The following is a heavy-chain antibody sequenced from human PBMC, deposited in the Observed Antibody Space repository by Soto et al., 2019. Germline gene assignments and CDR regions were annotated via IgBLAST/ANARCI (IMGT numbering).Heavy chain of an antibody. CDR3: ARARETLDV. J-gene: IGHJ6*04. V-gene: IGHV3-13*01. CDR1: GFTFTSYD. Sequence: XXSLRLTCAASGFTFTSYDMHWVRQTTGKGLEWVSAIDTADNTYYPGSVKGRFTISRENAKNSLYLQTSSLRAGDTAVYYCARARETLDVWGKGTTVTVSS. CDR2: IDTADNT.